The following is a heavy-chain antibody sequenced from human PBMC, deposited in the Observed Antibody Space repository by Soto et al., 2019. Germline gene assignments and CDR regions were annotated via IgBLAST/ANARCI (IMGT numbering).Heavy chain of an antibody. J-gene: IGHJ3*02. D-gene: IGHD2-15*01. V-gene: IGHV1-3*01. CDR3: ARGVVGGYCSGGSCYGFYI. Sequence: ASVKVSCKASGYTFTSYAMHWVRQAPGQRLEWMGWINAGNGNTKYSQKFQGRVTITRDTSASTAYMELSSLRSEDTAVYYCARGVVGGYCSGGSCYGFYIWGQGTMVTVSS. CDR1: GYTFTSYA. CDR2: INAGNGNT.